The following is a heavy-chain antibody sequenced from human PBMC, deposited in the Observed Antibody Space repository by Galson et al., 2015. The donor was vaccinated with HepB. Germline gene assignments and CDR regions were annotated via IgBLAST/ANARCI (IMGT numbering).Heavy chain of an antibody. V-gene: IGHV3-64D*09. CDR3: VKFGWLVSDLDH. Sequence: SLRLSCAASGFTFSSHAMHWVRQAPGKGLEYVSAINTNGGSRYYADSLKDRFTVSRDNSKNTLYLQMSRVRAEDTAVYYCVKFGWLVSDLDHWGQGALVTVSS. J-gene: IGHJ4*02. CDR1: GFTFSSHA. CDR2: INTNGGSR. D-gene: IGHD6-19*01.